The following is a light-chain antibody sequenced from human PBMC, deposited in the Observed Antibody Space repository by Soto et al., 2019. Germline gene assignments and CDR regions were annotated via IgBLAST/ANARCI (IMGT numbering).Light chain of an antibody. CDR1: QSITTY. J-gene: IGKJ1*01. CDR3: QQTYNTPRA. CDR2: GAS. Sequence: DIQMPKSPSSLAASVGDRVTIPCRASQSITTYLTWYQHKEGTAPKLLIYGASSLHSGVLPRFSGSGSGTDFTLTISSLQAEDFATYYCQQTYNTPRAFGRGTKVDIK. V-gene: IGKV1-39*01.